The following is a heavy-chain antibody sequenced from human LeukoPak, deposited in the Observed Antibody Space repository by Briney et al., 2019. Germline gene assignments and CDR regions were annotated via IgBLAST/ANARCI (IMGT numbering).Heavy chain of an antibody. CDR2: ISSSGSTI. J-gene: IGHJ3*01. V-gene: IGHV3-48*03. Sequence: PGGSLRLSCAASGFTFSSYEMSWVRQAPGKGLEWVSYISSSGSTIYYADSVKGRLTIARDNSKNTLELQMNSLEVEDAAVCVSVQGGQYPRAYSEAFGLWGQGTMVSVPS. CDR1: GFTFSSYE. CDR3: VQGGQYPRAYSEAFGL. D-gene: IGHD2-21*01.